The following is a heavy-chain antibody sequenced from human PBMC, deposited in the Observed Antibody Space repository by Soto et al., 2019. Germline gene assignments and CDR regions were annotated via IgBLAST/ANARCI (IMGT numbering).Heavy chain of an antibody. CDR2: IIPIFGTA. J-gene: IGHJ6*02. D-gene: IGHD3-22*01. CDR1: GGTFSSYA. V-gene: IGHV1-69*13. Sequence: SVKVSCKASGGTFSSYAISWVRQAPGQGLEWMGGIIPIFGTANYAQKFQGRVTITADESTSTAYMELSSLRSEDTAVYYCAYYYDSSGYYYYYGMDVWGQGTTVTVS. CDR3: AYYYDSSGYYYYYGMDV.